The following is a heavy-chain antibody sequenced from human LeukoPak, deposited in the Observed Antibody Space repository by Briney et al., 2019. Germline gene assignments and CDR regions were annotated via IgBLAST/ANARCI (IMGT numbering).Heavy chain of an antibody. CDR2: IYPGDSDT. CDR1: GYSFTSYW. V-gene: IGHV5-51*01. CDR3: ARQTVAAMAPYFDY. J-gene: IGHJ4*02. Sequence: GASLKISCKGSGYSFTSYWIGWVRQMPGKGLEWMGIIYPGDSDTRYSPSFQGQVTISADKSIGTAYLQWSSLKASDTAMYYCARQTVAAMAPYFDYWGQGTLVTVSS. D-gene: IGHD5-18*01.